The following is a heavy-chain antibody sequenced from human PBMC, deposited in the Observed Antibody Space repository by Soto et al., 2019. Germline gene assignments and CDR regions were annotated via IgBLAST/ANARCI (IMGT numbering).Heavy chain of an antibody. Sequence: GGSLRLSCAASGFTFSSYAMSWVRQAPGKGLEWVSGISGSGGSTYYADSVKGRFTISRDNSKNTLYLQMNSLRAEDTAVYYCAKRGNYYYYGMDVWGQGTTVTVPS. CDR3: AKRGNYYYYGMDV. V-gene: IGHV3-23*01. CDR2: ISGSGGST. J-gene: IGHJ6*02. CDR1: GFTFSSYA.